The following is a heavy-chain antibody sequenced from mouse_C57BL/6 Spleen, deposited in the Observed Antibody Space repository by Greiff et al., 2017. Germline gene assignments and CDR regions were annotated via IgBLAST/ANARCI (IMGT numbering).Heavy chain of an antibody. D-gene: IGHD2-3*01. CDR1: GYTFTSYW. CDR2: IDPSDSET. Sequence: QVHVKQPGAELVRPGSSVKLSCKASGYTFTSYWMHWVKQRPIQGLEWIGNIDPSDSETHYNQKFKDKATLTVDKSSSTAYMQLSSLTSEDSAVYYCARVYDGSFAYWGQGTLVTVSA. J-gene: IGHJ3*01. CDR3: ARVYDGSFAY. V-gene: IGHV1-52*01.